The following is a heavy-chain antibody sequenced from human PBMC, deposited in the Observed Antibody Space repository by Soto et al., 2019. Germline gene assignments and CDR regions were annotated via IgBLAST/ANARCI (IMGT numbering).Heavy chain of an antibody. CDR3: ARDRYSSSWYVGAFDY. Sequence: ASVRVSCKASGNTFTSYSVYWVRQAPGQGLEWMGWINAGNGNTRYSQKFQDRVTITRDTSASTVYMELSSLRSEDTAVYYCARDRYSSSWYVGAFDYWG. CDR2: INAGNGNT. J-gene: IGHJ4*01. V-gene: IGHV1-3*01. D-gene: IGHD6-13*01. CDR1: GNTFTSYS.